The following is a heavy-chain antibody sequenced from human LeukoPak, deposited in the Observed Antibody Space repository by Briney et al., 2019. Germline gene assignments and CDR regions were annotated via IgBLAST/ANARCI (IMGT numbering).Heavy chain of an antibody. CDR1: GYSISSGYY. D-gene: IGHD6-19*01. J-gene: IGHJ4*02. V-gene: IGHV4-38-2*01. Sequence: PSETLSLTCAVSGYSISSGYYWGWIRQPPGKGLEWIGSIYHSGSTYYNPSLKSRVTISVDTPKNQFSLKLSSVTAADTAVYYCARTRQWLEYYFDYWGQGTLVTVSS. CDR3: ARTRQWLEYYFDY. CDR2: IYHSGST.